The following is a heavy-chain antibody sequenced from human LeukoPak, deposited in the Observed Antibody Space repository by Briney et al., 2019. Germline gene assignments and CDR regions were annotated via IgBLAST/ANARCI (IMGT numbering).Heavy chain of an antibody. CDR3: ARDCWGYGMDV. CDR2: ISWQSRTR. V-gene: IGHV3-9*01. Sequence: GGSLRLSCVASGFFFDDYGMHWVRQVPGKGLEWVSGISWQSRTRKYADSVKGRFTISRDNAKNSLYLQMNSLRAEDTAVYYCARDCWGYGMDVWGQGTRVIVSS. J-gene: IGHJ6*02. CDR1: GFFFDDYG. D-gene: IGHD3-16*01.